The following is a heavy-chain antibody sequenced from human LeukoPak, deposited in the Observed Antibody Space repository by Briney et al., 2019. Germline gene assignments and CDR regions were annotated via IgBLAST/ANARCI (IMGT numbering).Heavy chain of an antibody. Sequence: GGSLRLSCAASGFTVSSNYMSWVRPAPGKGLEWVSVIYSGGSTYYADSVKGRFTISRDNSKNTLYLQMNSLRAEDTAVYYCARAGSSYDLDYWGQGTLVTVSS. CDR1: GFTVSSNY. V-gene: IGHV3-53*01. J-gene: IGHJ4*02. D-gene: IGHD3-3*01. CDR3: ARAGSSYDLDY. CDR2: IYSGGST.